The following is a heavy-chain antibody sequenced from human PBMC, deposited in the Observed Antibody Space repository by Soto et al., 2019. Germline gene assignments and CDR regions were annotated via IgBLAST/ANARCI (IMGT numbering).Heavy chain of an antibody. CDR1: GFTFSSYA. Sequence: PGGSLRLSCAASGFTFSSYAMSWVRQAPGKGLGWVSAISGSGGSTYYADSVKGRFTISRDNSKNTLYLQMNSLRAEDTAVYYCASSGLERPYYYYYGMDVWGQGTTVTVSS. CDR2: ISGSGGST. J-gene: IGHJ6*02. D-gene: IGHD1-1*01. V-gene: IGHV3-23*01. CDR3: ASSGLERPYYYYYGMDV.